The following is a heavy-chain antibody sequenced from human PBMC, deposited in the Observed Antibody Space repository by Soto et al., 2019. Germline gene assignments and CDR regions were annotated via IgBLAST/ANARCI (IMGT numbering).Heavy chain of an antibody. J-gene: IGHJ4*02. D-gene: IGHD3-3*01. Sequence: PGGSLRLSCAASGFTFSNHAMSWVRQAPGKGLEWVSLISGSGGNTNYADSVRGRFTISRDNSKKTVYLQMNSLRADDTAVYYCAKGKANSVFGVDTLFDYWGQGTLVTVSS. CDR3: AKGKANSVFGVDTLFDY. CDR1: GFTFSNHA. CDR2: ISGSGGNT. V-gene: IGHV3-23*01.